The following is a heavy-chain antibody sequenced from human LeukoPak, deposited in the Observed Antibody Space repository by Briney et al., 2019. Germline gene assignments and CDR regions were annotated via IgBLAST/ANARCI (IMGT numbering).Heavy chain of an antibody. CDR1: GFNFNNYV. J-gene: IGHJ3*02. V-gene: IGHV3-30*03. CDR3: ARGAEKILSFGEYPSDAFDI. CDR2: ISFDGRKK. Sequence: GRSLRLSCAASGFNFNNYVMHWVRQAPGKGLEWVTEISFDGRKKTYVDSVKGRFTISRDSPKNTVYLQMDSLRAEDTAVYYCARGAEKILSFGEYPSDAFDIWGQGTMVSVTS. D-gene: IGHD3-10*01.